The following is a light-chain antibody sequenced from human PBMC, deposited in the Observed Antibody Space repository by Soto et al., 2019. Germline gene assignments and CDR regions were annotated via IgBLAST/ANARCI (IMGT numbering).Light chain of an antibody. CDR2: GNR. CDR3: QAYDYSLTAFV. J-gene: IGLJ3*02. Sequence: QAVLTQPPSVSGAPGQRVTISCTGNNSNLGAGYDVHWYQQLPGAAPKLVVFGNRNRPSGVPERFSGSKSGTSASLAITGLQAEDEADYYCQAYDYSLTAFVFGGGTKLTVL. V-gene: IGLV1-40*01. CDR1: NSNLGAGYD.